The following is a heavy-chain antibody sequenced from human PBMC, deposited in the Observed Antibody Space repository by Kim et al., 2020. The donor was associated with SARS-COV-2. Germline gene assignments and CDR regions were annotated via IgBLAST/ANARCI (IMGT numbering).Heavy chain of an antibody. CDR2: ISWNSGSI. CDR1: GFTFDDYA. D-gene: IGHD3-10*01. V-gene: IGHV3-9*01. Sequence: GGSLRLSCAASGFTFDDYAMHWVRQAPGKGLEWVSGISWNSGSIAYADSVKGRFTISRDNAKNSLYLQMNSLRAEDTALYYCAKNYGSGIWRSFYYYAMDVWGQGTTVTVSS. CDR3: AKNYGSGIWRSFYYYAMDV. J-gene: IGHJ6*02.